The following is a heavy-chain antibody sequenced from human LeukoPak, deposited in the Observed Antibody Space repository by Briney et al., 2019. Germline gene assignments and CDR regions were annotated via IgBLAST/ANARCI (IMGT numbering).Heavy chain of an antibody. D-gene: IGHD6-19*01. CDR1: EFTFSSYS. V-gene: IGHV3-21*01. J-gene: IGHJ6*03. Sequence: GGSLRLSCATSEFTFSSYSMNWVRQAPGKGLEWVSFMSSGSSYMYYADSVKGRFTISRDNAKNLLYLQMNSLRAEDTAVYYCARELEAVAGRDYYYYMDVWGKGTTVTVSS. CDR2: MSSGSSYM. CDR3: ARELEAVAGRDYYYYMDV.